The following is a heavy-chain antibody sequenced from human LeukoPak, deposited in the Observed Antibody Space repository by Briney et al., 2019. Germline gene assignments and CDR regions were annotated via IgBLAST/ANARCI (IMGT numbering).Heavy chain of an antibody. CDR3: AKDQGPEGLDAFDI. D-gene: IGHD3/OR15-3a*01. Sequence: PGGSLRLSCAASGFTFSSYWMHWVRQAPGKGLVWVSRINSDGSSTSYADSVKGRFTISRDNSKNTLYLQMNSLRAEDTAVYYCAKDQGPEGLDAFDIWGQGTMVTVSS. V-gene: IGHV3-74*01. CDR2: INSDGSST. J-gene: IGHJ3*02. CDR1: GFTFSSYW.